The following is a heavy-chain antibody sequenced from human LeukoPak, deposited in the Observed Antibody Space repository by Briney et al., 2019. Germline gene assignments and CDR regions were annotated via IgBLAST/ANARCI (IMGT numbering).Heavy chain of an antibody. CDR1: GFTFSSFA. CDR3: ARYEAAAGNFDY. V-gene: IGHV3-23*01. CDR2: ISGSGAGT. J-gene: IGHJ4*02. D-gene: IGHD6-13*01. Sequence: GGSLRLSCAASGFTFSSFALSWVRHAPGKGLEWVSAISGSGAGTYYADSVKGRFTISRDNSKNTLYLQMTGLRAEDTAVYYCARYEAAAGNFDYWGQGTLVTVSS.